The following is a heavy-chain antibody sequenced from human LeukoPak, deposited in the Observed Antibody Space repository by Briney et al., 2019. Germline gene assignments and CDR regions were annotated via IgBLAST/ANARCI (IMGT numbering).Heavy chain of an antibody. V-gene: IGHV3-30*03. D-gene: IGHD4-11*01. CDR3: ASLAPYSSWVRDASDI. CDR2: ISDEGNK. J-gene: IGHJ3*02. CDR1: GFTFSSYG. Sequence: GGSLRLSCAASGFTFSSYGMSWVRQAPGKGLEWVAAISDEGNKYYSDFVKGRFTISRDNSKNTLYLQLNSLRAEDTAMYYCASLAPYSSWVRDASDIWGQGTMVTVSS.